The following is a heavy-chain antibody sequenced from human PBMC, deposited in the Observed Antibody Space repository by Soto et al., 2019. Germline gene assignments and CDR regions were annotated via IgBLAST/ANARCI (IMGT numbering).Heavy chain of an antibody. V-gene: IGHV4-59*01. J-gene: IGHJ5*02. CDR2: IYYSGST. Sequence: PSETLSLTCTVSCGSISSYYWSWIRQPPGKGLEWIGYIYYSGSTNYNPSLKSRVTISVDTSKNQFSLKLSSVTAADTAVYYCAREGYYDFWSGYNTFDPWGQGNLVTGSS. CDR1: CGSISSYY. D-gene: IGHD3-3*01. CDR3: AREGYYDFWSGYNTFDP.